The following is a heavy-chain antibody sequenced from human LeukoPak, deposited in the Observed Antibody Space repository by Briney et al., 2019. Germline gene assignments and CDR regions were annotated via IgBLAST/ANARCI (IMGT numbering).Heavy chain of an antibody. CDR2: INHSGST. CDR1: GGSFSGYY. D-gene: IGHD5-12*01. Sequence: PSETLSLTCAVYGGSFSGYYWSWIRQPPGKGLEWIGEINHSGSTNYNPSLKSRVTISVDTSKNQFSLKLSSVTAADTAVYYCARVKAYSGYGRYFDYWGQGTLLSVSS. CDR3: ARVKAYSGYGRYFDY. J-gene: IGHJ4*02. V-gene: IGHV4-34*01.